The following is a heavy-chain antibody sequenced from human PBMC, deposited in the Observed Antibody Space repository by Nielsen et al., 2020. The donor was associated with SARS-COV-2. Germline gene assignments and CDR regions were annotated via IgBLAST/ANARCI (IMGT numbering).Heavy chain of an antibody. D-gene: IGHD2-15*01. CDR2: INRSGGT. V-gene: IGHV4-34*01. CDR3: ARGRDDETYSSYFYLDV. J-gene: IGHJ6*03. Sequence: GSLRLSCAVCGEALRDHDWTWIRQSPGKGLEWIGNINRSGGTKYNGPLKSRVSLSVDTMQNRFSLKVTSVTAADTAVYYCARGRDDETYSSYFYLDVWAKGTSVTVSS. CDR1: GEALRDHD.